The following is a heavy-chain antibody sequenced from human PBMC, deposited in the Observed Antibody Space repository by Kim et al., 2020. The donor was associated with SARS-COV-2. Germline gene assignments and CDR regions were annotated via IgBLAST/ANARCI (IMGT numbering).Heavy chain of an antibody. CDR2: INHSGST. J-gene: IGHJ6*02. Sequence: SETLSLTCAVYGGSFSGYYWSWIRQPPGKGLEWIGEINHSGSTNYNPSLKSRVTISVDTSKNQFSLKLSSVTAADTAVYYCASLYGSGSYYLYGMDVWGQVTTVTVSS. V-gene: IGHV4-34*01. CDR1: GGSFSGYY. CDR3: ASLYGSGSYYLYGMDV. D-gene: IGHD3-10*01.